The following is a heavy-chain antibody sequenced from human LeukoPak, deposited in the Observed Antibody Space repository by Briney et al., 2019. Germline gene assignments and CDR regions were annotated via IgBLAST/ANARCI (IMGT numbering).Heavy chain of an antibody. Sequence: ASVNVSCKASGRTFSSYAISWVRQAAGQGLEWMGGIIPIFGTANYAQKFQGRVTITADKSTSTAYMELSSLRSEDTAVYYCARRVVPAAPFDYWGQGTLVTVSS. CDR1: GRTFSSYA. CDR2: IIPIFGTA. D-gene: IGHD2-2*01. CDR3: ARRVVPAAPFDY. J-gene: IGHJ4*02. V-gene: IGHV1-69*06.